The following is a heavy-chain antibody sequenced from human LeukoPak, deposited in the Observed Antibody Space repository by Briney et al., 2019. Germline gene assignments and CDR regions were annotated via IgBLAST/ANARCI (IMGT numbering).Heavy chain of an antibody. Sequence: GESLKISCKGSEYSFTSYWITWVRQMPGKGLEWMGIIYPGDSDTRYSPSFQGQVTISADKSISTAYLQWSSMKASDTAMYYCARYSRSYDFWSGYYPDYYYGMDVWGQGTTVTVSS. CDR2: IYPGDSDT. J-gene: IGHJ6*02. V-gene: IGHV5-51*01. CDR3: ARYSRSYDFWSGYYPDYYYGMDV. D-gene: IGHD3-3*01. CDR1: EYSFTSYW.